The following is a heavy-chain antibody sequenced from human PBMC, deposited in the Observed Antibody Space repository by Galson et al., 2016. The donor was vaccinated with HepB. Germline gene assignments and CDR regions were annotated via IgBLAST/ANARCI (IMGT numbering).Heavy chain of an antibody. Sequence: SLRLSCAASEFTFRSYWMHWVRQAPGKGLVWVSGINSDGSSTNYADSVKGRFTISRDNAKNTLYLQMKSLRAEDTAVCYCVRRYCSGGSCRFPFDSWGQGTLVTVSS. J-gene: IGHJ4*02. CDR1: EFTFRSYW. V-gene: IGHV3-74*01. CDR2: INSDGSST. CDR3: VRRYCSGGSCRFPFDS. D-gene: IGHD2-15*01.